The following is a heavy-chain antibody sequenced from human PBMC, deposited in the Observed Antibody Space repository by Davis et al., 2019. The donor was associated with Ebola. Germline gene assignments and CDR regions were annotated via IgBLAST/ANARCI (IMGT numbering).Heavy chain of an antibody. J-gene: IGHJ6*02. Sequence: PGGSLRLSCAASGFTFSSYAMHWVRQAPGKGLEWVAVISYDGSNKYYADSVKGRFTISRDNAKNSLYLQMNSLRAEDTALYYCAKDSSGWYLSMDVWGQGTTVTVSS. CDR2: ISYDGSNK. D-gene: IGHD6-19*01. CDR1: GFTFSSYA. CDR3: AKDSSGWYLSMDV. V-gene: IGHV3-30-3*01.